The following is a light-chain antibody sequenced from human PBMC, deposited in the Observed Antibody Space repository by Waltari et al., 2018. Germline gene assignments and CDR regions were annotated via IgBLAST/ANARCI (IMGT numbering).Light chain of an antibody. V-gene: IGKV3-20*01. CDR3: QQYGSYPLT. CDR1: QSVRNNY. Sequence: ENVLTQSPGTLSLSPGDRATLSCRASQSVRNNYLAWYQQRPGQGPRFLIYAASSRPTGSPDRFSGSGSGTEFTLTSSRLEPEDFAVYYCQQYGSYPLTFGGGTKVEIK. CDR2: AAS. J-gene: IGKJ4*01.